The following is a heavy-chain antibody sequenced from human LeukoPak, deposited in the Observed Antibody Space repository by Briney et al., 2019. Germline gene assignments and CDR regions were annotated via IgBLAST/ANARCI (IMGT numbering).Heavy chain of an antibody. CDR3: ARVERGFKDAFDI. CDR2: IYYSGST. Sequence: SETLSLTCTVSGGSISSSSYYWGWIRQPPGKGLEWIGSIYYSGSTYYNPSLKSRVTISVDTSKNQFSLKLSSVTAADTAVYYCARVERGFKDAFDIWGQGTMVTVSS. CDR1: GGSISSSSYY. D-gene: IGHD1-1*01. J-gene: IGHJ3*02. V-gene: IGHV4-39*07.